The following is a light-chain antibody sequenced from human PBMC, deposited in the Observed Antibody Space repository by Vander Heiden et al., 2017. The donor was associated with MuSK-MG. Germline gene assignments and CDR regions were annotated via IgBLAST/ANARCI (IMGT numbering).Light chain of an antibody. CDR3: QQRSNWLWT. Sequence: EIVLTQSPATLSLSPGERATLSCRASPSVSSYLAWYQQKPGQAPRLLIYDASNRGTSIPARFSGSGSGTDFTLTISSLEPEDFAVYYCQQRSNWLWTFGQGTKVEIK. CDR1: PSVSSY. V-gene: IGKV3-11*01. J-gene: IGKJ1*01. CDR2: DAS.